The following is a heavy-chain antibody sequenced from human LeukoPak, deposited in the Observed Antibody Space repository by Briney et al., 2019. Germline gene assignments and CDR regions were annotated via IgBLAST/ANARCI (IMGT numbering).Heavy chain of an antibody. J-gene: IGHJ4*02. CDR1: GFTFSSYW. CDR3: ARDGPYYYDSSGYSFDY. CDR2: IKQDGSEK. D-gene: IGHD3-22*01. V-gene: IGHV3-7*01. Sequence: PGGSLRLSCAASGFTFSSYWMSWVRQAPGKGLEWVANIKQDGSEKYYVDSVKGRFTISRDNAKNSLHLQMNSLRAEDTAVYYCARDGPYYYDSSGYSFDYWGQGTLVTVSS.